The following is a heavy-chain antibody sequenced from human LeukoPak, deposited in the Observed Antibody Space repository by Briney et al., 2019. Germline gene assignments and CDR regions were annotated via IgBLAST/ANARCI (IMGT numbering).Heavy chain of an antibody. D-gene: IGHD1-26*01. CDR1: GFTFDDYA. CDR2: IKQDGSEK. V-gene: IGHV3-7*01. Sequence: GGSLRLSCAASGFTFDDYAMHWVRQAPGKGLEWVANIKQDGSEKYDVDSVKGRFTISRDNAKNSLYLQMNSLRAEDTAVYYCARGGANFDHWGQGTLVTVSS. CDR3: ARGGANFDH. J-gene: IGHJ4*02.